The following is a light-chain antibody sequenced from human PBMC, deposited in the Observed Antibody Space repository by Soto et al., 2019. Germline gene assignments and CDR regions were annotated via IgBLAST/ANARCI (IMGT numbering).Light chain of an antibody. CDR2: LGS. CDR3: MQALEPSFS. V-gene: IGKV2-28*01. J-gene: IGKJ3*01. Sequence: DIVMTQSPLSLPVTPGEPASISCRCSQSLLHSNGNTYLDWYLQKPGQSPQLLISLGSNRASGVPDRFSGSGSGTDFTLKISRVEADDVGVYYCMQALEPSFSFGPGTKVDIK. CDR1: QSLLHSNGNTY.